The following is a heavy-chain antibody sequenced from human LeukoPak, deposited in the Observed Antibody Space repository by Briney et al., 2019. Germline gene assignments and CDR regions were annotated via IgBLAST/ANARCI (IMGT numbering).Heavy chain of an antibody. CDR3: ARAGSHSSSDY. J-gene: IGHJ4*02. V-gene: IGHV1-69*04. CDR1: GGTFSSYA. Sequence: ASVKVSCKASGGTFSSYAISWVRQAPGQGLEWMGRIIPVLAIANYAQKFQDRVTITADKSTSTAYMELSSLRSEDTAVYYCARAGSHSSSDYWGQGTLVTVSS. D-gene: IGHD6-6*01. CDR2: IIPVLAIA.